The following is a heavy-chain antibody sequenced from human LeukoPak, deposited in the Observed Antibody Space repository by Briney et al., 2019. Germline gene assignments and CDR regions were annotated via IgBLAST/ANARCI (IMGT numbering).Heavy chain of an antibody. D-gene: IGHD3-22*01. J-gene: IGHJ4*02. Sequence: PGRSLRLSCAASGFTFSIHDMHWVRQAPGKGLEWGAFISYDGGKKDYADSVKGRFTISRDNAKNSLYLQMNSLRAEDTAVYYCARAPYDSSGYYSGWGQGTLVTVSS. CDR1: GFTFSIHD. CDR3: ARAPYDSSGYYSG. CDR2: ISYDGGKK. V-gene: IGHV3-30*03.